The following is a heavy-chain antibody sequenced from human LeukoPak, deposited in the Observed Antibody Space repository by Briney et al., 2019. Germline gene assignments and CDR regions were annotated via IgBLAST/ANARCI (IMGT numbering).Heavy chain of an antibody. CDR2: NMPILGIA. CDR3: ARDIAVVVAATPAFDI. V-gene: IGHV1-69*04. J-gene: IGHJ3*02. D-gene: IGHD2-15*01. CDR1: GGTFSRYA. Sequence: SVKDSFKASGGTFSRYAISWVRQAPGQGLEWMGRNMPILGIANYAQKFQGRVTITANKSTSTAYMELSSLRSEDTAVYYCARDIAVVVAATPAFDIWGQGTMVTVSS.